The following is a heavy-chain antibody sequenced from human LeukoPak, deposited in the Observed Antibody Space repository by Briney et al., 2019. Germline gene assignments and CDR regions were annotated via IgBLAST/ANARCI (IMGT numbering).Heavy chain of an antibody. D-gene: IGHD3-22*01. J-gene: IGHJ6*02. CDR1: GFTVSDNY. V-gene: IGHV3-66*02. CDR2: IYSAGAT. CDR3: AREWYYYDSSGYYEIAGMDV. Sequence: GGSLRLSCAASGFTVSDNYMTWVRQAPGKGLEWVSSIYSAGATHYAESVKGRFTISRDNSKNTLYLQMNSLRAEDTAVYYCAREWYYYDSSGYYEIAGMDVWGQGTTVTVSS.